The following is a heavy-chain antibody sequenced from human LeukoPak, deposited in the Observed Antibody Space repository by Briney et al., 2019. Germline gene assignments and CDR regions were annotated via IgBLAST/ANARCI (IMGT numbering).Heavy chain of an antibody. CDR3: ATLGGSGYRSDAFDI. V-gene: IGHV1-24*01. D-gene: IGHD3-22*01. CDR2: FDPEDGET. CDR1: GGTFSGYA. J-gene: IGHJ3*02. Sequence: ASVKVSCKASGGTFSGYAISWVRQAPGKGLEWMGGFDPEDGETIYAQKFQGRVTMTEDTSTDTAYMELSSLRSEDTAVYYCATLGGSGYRSDAFDIWGQGTMVTVSS.